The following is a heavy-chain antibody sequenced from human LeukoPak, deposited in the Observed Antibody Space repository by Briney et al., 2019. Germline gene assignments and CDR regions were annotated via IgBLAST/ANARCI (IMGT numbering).Heavy chain of an antibody. CDR1: GFTFSDYY. J-gene: IGHJ4*02. V-gene: IGHV3-11*01. Sequence: PGGSLRLSCAASGFTFSDYYMSWIRQAPGKGLEWVSYISSSGSTIYYADSVKGRFTISRDNAKNSLYLQMNSLRAEDTAVYYCASHSTYYYDSSADYWGQGTLVTVSS. CDR3: ASHSTYYYDSSADY. D-gene: IGHD3-22*01. CDR2: ISSSGSTI.